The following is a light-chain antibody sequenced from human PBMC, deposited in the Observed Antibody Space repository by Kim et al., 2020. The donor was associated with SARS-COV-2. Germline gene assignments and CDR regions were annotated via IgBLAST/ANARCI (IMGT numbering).Light chain of an antibody. CDR3: LQHKSYPYT. CDR2: AAS. J-gene: IGKJ2*01. V-gene: IGKV1-17*03. Sequence: SASVGDRVTIPCRASQDISNFLAWFQQKPGKGPKRLIYAASSLQSGVPSRFSGSGSGTEYSLTISSLQPEDFATYYCLQHKSYPYTLGQGTKLEI. CDR1: QDISNF.